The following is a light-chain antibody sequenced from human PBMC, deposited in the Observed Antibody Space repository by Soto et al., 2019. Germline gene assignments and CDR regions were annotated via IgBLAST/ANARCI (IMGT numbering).Light chain of an antibody. CDR3: QQYNNWPPWWT. CDR1: QSVSSN. J-gene: IGKJ1*01. CDR2: GAS. V-gene: IGKV3-15*01. Sequence: EIVMTQSPATLSVSPGERATLSCRASQSVSSNLAWYQQKPGQDPRLLIYGASTRATGIPARFSGSGSGTEFTLTISSLQSEDFAVYYCQQYNNWPPWWTFGQGTKVEIK.